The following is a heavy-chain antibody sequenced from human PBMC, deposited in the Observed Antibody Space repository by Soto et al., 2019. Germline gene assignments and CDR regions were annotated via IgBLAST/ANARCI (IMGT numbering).Heavy chain of an antibody. CDR1: GDTFIISA. CDR2: LVPFFGKS. D-gene: IGHD6-6*01. Sequence: QVQLAQSGAEVRKPGSSVKVSCKASGDTFIISAITWVRQAPGQGLEWVGGLVPFFGKSKYGPKFEGRVTFTADESTRTAYMELSHLTSDDTAVYYCARDLGGAAPVDYWGQGTLVIVSS. J-gene: IGHJ4*02. V-gene: IGHV1-69*01. CDR3: ARDLGGAAPVDY.